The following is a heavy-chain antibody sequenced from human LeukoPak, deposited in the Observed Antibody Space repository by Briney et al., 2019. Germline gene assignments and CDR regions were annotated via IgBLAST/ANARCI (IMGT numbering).Heavy chain of an antibody. CDR2: ISSSGSTI. V-gene: IGHV3-48*03. J-gene: IGHJ4*02. D-gene: IGHD4-23*01. CDR1: GFTFSSYE. CDR3: ARERSGGNRGPFDY. Sequence: PGGSLRLSCAASGFTFSSYEMNWVRQAPGKGLEWVSCISSSGSTIYYADSVKGRFTISRDNAKNSLYLQMNSLRAEDTAVYYCARERSGGNRGPFDYWGQGTLVTVSS.